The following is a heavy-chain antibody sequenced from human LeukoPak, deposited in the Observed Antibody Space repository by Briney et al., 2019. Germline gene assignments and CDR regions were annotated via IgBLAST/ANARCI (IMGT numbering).Heavy chain of an antibody. Sequence: KPSETLSLTCAVYGGSFSGYYWSWIRQPPGKGLEWIGEINHSGSTNYNPSLKSRVTISVDRSKNQFSLKLSSVTAADTAVYYCAREPIAARALDYWGQGTLVTVSS. CDR3: AREPIAARALDY. D-gene: IGHD6-6*01. V-gene: IGHV4-34*01. CDR2: INHSGST. J-gene: IGHJ4*02. CDR1: GGSFSGYY.